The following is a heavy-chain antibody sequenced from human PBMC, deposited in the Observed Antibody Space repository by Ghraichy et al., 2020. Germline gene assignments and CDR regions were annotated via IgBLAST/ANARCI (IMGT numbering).Heavy chain of an antibody. Sequence: SVKVSCKASGGTFSSYAISWVRQAPGQGLEWMGGIIPIFGTANYAQKFQGRVTITADKSTSTAYMELSSLRSEDTAVYYCARDDFINSSSWYPYYYMDVWGKGTTVTVSS. V-gene: IGHV1-69*06. D-gene: IGHD6-13*01. J-gene: IGHJ6*03. CDR2: IIPIFGTA. CDR1: GGTFSSYA. CDR3: ARDDFINSSSWYPYYYMDV.